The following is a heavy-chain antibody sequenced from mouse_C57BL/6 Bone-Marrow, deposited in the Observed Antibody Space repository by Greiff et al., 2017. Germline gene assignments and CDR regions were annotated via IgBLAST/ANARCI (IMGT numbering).Heavy chain of an antibody. V-gene: IGHV1-85*01. D-gene: IGHD2-2*01. Sequence: VKLQESGPELVKPGASVKLSCKASGYTFTSYDINWVKQRPGQGLEWIGWIYPRDGSTKYNEKFKGKATLTVDTSSSTAYMELHSLTSEDSAVYFCARDYYGYDGYYFDYWGQGTTLTVSS. J-gene: IGHJ2*01. CDR3: ARDYYGYDGYYFDY. CDR1: GYTFTSYD. CDR2: IYPRDGST.